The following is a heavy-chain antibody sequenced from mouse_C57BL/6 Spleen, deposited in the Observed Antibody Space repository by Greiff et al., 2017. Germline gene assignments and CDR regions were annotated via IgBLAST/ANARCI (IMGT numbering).Heavy chain of an antibody. D-gene: IGHD1-1*01. CDR3: ARVGLLPPYYFDY. Sequence: QVQLQQPGAELVKPGASVKLSCKASGYTFTSYWMHWVKQRPGQGLEWIGMIHPNSGSTNYNEKFKSKATLTVDKSSSTAYMQLSSLTSEDSAVYYCARVGLLPPYYFDYWGQGTTLTVSS. CDR1: GYTFTSYW. CDR2: IHPNSGST. J-gene: IGHJ2*01. V-gene: IGHV1-64*01.